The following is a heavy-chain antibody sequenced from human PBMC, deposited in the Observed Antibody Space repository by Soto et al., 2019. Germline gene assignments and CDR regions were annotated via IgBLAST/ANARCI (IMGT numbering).Heavy chain of an antibody. Sequence: GGSLRLSCAASGFTFSSYWMHWVRQAPGKGLVWVSRINSDGSITNYADSVKGRFTISRDNSKNTLYLQMNSLRAEDTAVYYCAKDHGSSGSYYFDYWGQGTLVTVSS. CDR2: INSDGSIT. J-gene: IGHJ4*02. CDR3: AKDHGSSGSYYFDY. CDR1: GFTFSSYW. D-gene: IGHD6-19*01. V-gene: IGHV3-74*01.